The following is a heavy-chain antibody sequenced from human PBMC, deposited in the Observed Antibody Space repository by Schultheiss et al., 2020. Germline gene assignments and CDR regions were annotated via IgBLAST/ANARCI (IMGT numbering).Heavy chain of an antibody. V-gene: IGHV4-39*01. Sequence: SETLSLTCTVSGGSISSSSYYWGWIRQPPGKGLEWIGSIYYSGSTYYNPSLKSRVTISVDTSENQFSLKLSSVTAADTAVYYCARLESSGWSYYYFDYWGKGTLVTVSS. D-gene: IGHD6-19*01. CDR3: ARLESSGWSYYYFDY. J-gene: IGHJ4*02. CDR1: GGSISSSSYY. CDR2: IYYSGST.